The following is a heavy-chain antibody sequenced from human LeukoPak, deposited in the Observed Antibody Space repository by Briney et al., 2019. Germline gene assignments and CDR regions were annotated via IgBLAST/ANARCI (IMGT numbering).Heavy chain of an antibody. Sequence: PGGSLRLSCAASGFTFSSYSMNWVRQAPGKGLEWVSSISSSSSYIYYADSVKGRFTISRDSAKNSLYLQMNSLRAEDTAVYYCARDGEWELLGSDYWGQGTLVTVSS. J-gene: IGHJ4*02. CDR1: GFTFSSYS. V-gene: IGHV3-21*01. D-gene: IGHD1-26*01. CDR2: ISSSSSYI. CDR3: ARDGEWELLGSDY.